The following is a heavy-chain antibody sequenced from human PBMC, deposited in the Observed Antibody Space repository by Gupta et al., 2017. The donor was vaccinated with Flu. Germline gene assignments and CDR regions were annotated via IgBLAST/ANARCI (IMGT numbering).Heavy chain of an antibody. J-gene: IGHJ4*02. D-gene: IGHD3-3*01. CDR2: IKSTAYGGTT. CDR1: GFLSSNHW. V-gene: IGHV3-15*01. CDR3: TTPRAADRGVRPGWSGLGD. Sequence: EVQLFNSGGGLVRPGWCLRLTCSASGFLSSNHWLHWVRQAPGKGLEWGGRIKSTAYGGTTDHTETVKSRVTSSRDDSENTWYQQRTSLKTEDKDVYSCTTPRAADRGVRPGWSGLGDWVQGDLVTDS.